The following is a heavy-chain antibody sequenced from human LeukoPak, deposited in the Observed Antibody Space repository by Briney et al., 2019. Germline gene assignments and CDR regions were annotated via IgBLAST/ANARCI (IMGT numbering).Heavy chain of an antibody. CDR2: ISSSSSTI. D-gene: IGHD6-19*01. CDR1: GFTFSSYS. CDR3: ARGGVSSGWYIFDY. V-gene: IGHV3-48*01. Sequence: GGSLRFSCAASGFTFSSYSMNWVRQAPGKGLEWVSYISSSSSTIYYADSVKGRFTISRDNAKNSLYLQMNSLRAEDTAVYYCARGGVSSGWYIFDYWGQGTLVTVSS. J-gene: IGHJ4*02.